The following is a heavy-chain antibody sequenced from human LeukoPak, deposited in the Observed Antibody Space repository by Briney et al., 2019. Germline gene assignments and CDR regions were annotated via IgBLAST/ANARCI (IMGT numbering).Heavy chain of an antibody. J-gene: IGHJ5*02. D-gene: IGHD3-3*01. Sequence: GASVKLSCKASEYTFTGYNMHWVRQAPGQALEWMGWINPNSGDTNYAQKFQGRVTMTRDTSTSTAYMELSRLRSDDTAVYYCARGGFATDFWSGYYEYNWFDPWGQGTLVTVSS. CDR1: EYTFTGYN. CDR3: ARGGFATDFWSGYYEYNWFDP. V-gene: IGHV1-2*02. CDR2: INPNSGDT.